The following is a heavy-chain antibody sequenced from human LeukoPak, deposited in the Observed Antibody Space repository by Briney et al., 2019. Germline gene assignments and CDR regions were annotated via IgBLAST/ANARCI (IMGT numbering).Heavy chain of an antibody. CDR1: GGTFSSYA. Sequence: ASVKVSCKASGGTFSSYAISWVRQAPGQGLEWMGIINPSGGSTNYAQKFQGRVTMTRDTSTSTVYLELSSLRSEDTAVYYCARDIEVTMVRGAGGYWGQGTLVTVSS. CDR3: ARDIEVTMVRGAGGY. V-gene: IGHV1-46*01. D-gene: IGHD3-10*01. J-gene: IGHJ4*02. CDR2: INPSGGST.